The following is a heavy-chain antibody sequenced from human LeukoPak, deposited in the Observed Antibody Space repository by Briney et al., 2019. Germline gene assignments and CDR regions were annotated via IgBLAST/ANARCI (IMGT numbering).Heavy chain of an antibody. D-gene: IGHD4-11*01. CDR1: GFTFSSHW. CDR3: ARGMTIDY. Sequence: PGGSLRLSCAASGFTFSSHWMHWVRQAPGKGLVWVSRINSDGSTTTYADSVKGRFTISRDNAKNTLYLQMNSLRVEDTAVYFCARGMTIDYWGQGTLVTVSS. V-gene: IGHV3-74*01. J-gene: IGHJ4*02. CDR2: INSDGSTT.